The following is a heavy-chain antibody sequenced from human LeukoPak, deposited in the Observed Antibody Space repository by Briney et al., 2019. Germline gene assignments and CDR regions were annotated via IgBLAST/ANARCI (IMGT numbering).Heavy chain of an antibody. V-gene: IGHV4-30-4*07. CDR3: ARTDYGGNSWYFDY. Sequence: SETLSLTCAVSGGSISSGAYSWSWIRQPPGKGLERIGYIYYSGTTYYNPSLTSRVTISVDTSKNQFSLKLISVTAADTAVYYCARTDYGGNSWYFDYWGQGTLVTVSS. CDR1: GGSISSGAYS. J-gene: IGHJ4*02. CDR2: IYYSGTT. D-gene: IGHD4-23*01.